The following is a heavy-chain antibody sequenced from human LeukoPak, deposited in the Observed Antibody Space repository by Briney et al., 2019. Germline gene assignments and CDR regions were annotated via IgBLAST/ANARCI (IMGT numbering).Heavy chain of an antibody. CDR2: IYYSGST. J-gene: IGHJ5*02. CDR3: ARDLGYYYDSSAEGFDP. D-gene: IGHD3-22*01. V-gene: IGHV4-61*01. CDR1: GGSISSSSYY. Sequence: SETLSLTCTVSGGSISSSSYYWGWIRQPPGKGLEWIGYIYYSGSTNYNPSLKSRVTISVDTSKNQFPLKLSSVTAADTAVYYCARDLGYYYDSSAEGFDPWGQGTLVTVSS.